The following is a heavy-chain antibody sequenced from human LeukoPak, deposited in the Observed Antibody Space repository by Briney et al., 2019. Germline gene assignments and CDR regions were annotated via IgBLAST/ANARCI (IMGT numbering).Heavy chain of an antibody. J-gene: IGHJ4*02. CDR2: ISGSGGGGTT. D-gene: IGHD1-26*01. CDR1: GFTVSSNY. V-gene: IGHV3-23*01. CDR3: AKDYSGSFDY. Sequence: PGGSLRLSCAASGFTVSSNYMSWVRQAPGKGLEWVSAISGSGGGGTTFYADSVRGRFTISRDNSKNTLYLQMNRLRAEDTAVYYCAKDYSGSFDYWGQGNLVTVSS.